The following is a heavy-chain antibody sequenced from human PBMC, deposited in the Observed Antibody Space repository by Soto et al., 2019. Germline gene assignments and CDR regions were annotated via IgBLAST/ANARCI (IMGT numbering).Heavy chain of an antibody. CDR2: IYHSGST. J-gene: IGHJ4*02. CDR3: ARGHYESSGYFEVFFDY. CDR1: GVSISSGTDS. Sequence: NPSETLSLTCGVSGVSISSGTDSWNWIRQPPGKGLEWIGYIYHSGSTYYNPSLKSRVSISLDRSKNQFSLRLTSVTAADTAVYYCARGHYESSGYFEVFFDYRGQGTPVTVSS. D-gene: IGHD3-22*01. V-gene: IGHV4-30-2*01.